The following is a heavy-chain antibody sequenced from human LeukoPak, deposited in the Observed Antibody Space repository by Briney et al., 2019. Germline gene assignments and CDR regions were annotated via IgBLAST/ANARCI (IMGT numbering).Heavy chain of an antibody. J-gene: IGHJ4*02. CDR2: IKEDGSEK. V-gene: IGHV3-7*01. D-gene: IGHD2-2*01. CDR1: GFTFSNYW. Sequence: AGGSLRLSCVASGFTFSNYWMNWVRQAPGKGLEWVANIKEDGSEKYYVDSVKGRFTISRDNAKNSLYLQMSSLRDEDTAVYYCARGRRDTQYQVSDYWGQGTLVTVSS. CDR3: ARGRRDTQYQVSDY.